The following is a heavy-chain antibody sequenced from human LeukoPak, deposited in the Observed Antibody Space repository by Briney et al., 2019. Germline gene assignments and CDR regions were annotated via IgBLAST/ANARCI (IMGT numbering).Heavy chain of an antibody. Sequence: RSKAYGGTTEYAASVKGRFTISRDDSKSIAYLQMNSLKTEDTAVYYCTSSSWKGGYYYMDVWGKGTTVTVSS. CDR3: TSSSWKGGYYYMDV. CDR2: RSKAYGGTT. J-gene: IGHJ6*03. D-gene: IGHD6-13*01. V-gene: IGHV3-49*02.